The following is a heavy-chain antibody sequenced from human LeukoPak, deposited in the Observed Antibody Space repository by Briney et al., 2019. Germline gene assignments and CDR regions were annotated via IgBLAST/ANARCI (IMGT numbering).Heavy chain of an antibody. Sequence: GGSLRLSCAASGFTFNTYRMRWVRQAPGKGLVWVSSINADGSSTSYADSMKGRFTISRDNAKNTLYLQMNSLRAEDTAVYYCASQQSFHYYYMDVWGKGTTVTVSS. CDR3: ASQQSFHYYYMDV. V-gene: IGHV3-74*01. J-gene: IGHJ6*03. D-gene: IGHD2/OR15-2a*01. CDR1: GFTFNTYR. CDR2: INADGSST.